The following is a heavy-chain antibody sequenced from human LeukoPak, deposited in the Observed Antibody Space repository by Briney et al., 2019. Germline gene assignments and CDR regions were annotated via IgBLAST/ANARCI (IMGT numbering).Heavy chain of an antibody. CDR2: INSDGSST. J-gene: IGHJ4*02. D-gene: IGHD3-10*01. V-gene: IGHV3-74*01. Sequence: PGGSLKLSCAASGFTLSSYWMHWFRQAPGKGLVWVSRINSDGSSTSYADSVKGRFTISRDNAKNTLYLQMNSLRAEDTAVYYCARAILRGVIHGWGQGTLVTVSS. CDR1: GFTLSSYW. CDR3: ARAILRGVIHG.